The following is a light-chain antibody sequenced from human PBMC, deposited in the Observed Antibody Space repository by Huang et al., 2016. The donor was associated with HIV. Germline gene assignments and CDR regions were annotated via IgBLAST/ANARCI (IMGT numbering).Light chain of an antibody. CDR3: QQYHRYWT. J-gene: IGKJ1*01. CDR2: KAS. Sequence: DIQMTQSPSTLSASVGERVTITCRASQSISSWLAWYQQKPGKAPKLLIYKASSLESGVPSRFSGSGSGTEFTLTISSPQPEDFATYYCQQYHRYWTFGQGTKVEIK. CDR1: QSISSW. V-gene: IGKV1-5*03.